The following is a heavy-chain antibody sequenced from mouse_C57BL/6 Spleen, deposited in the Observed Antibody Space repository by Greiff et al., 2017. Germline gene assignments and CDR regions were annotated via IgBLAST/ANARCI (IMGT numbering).Heavy chain of an antibody. Sequence: QVQLQQSGAELARPGASVKLSCKASGYTFTSYGISWVKQRTGQGLEWIGEIYPRSGNNYYNEKFKGKATLTADKSSSTAYMELRSLTSEDSAVYFCERYTTVVASHFDYWGQGTTLTVSS. CDR3: ERYTTVVASHFDY. V-gene: IGHV1-81*01. CDR2: IYPRSGNN. J-gene: IGHJ2*01. D-gene: IGHD1-1*01. CDR1: GYTFTSYG.